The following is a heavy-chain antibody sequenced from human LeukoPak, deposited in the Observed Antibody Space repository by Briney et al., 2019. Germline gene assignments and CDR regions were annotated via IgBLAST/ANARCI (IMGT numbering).Heavy chain of an antibody. Sequence: GESLKISCKGSGYSFTSYWIGWVRQMPGKGLEWMGIINPGDSDTRYSPSFQGQVTISADKSISTAYLQWSSLKASDTAMYYCARVGINSSSWFGLYYYYYMDVWGKGTTVTVSS. CDR3: ARVGINSSSWFGLYYYYYMDV. CDR1: GYSFTSYW. D-gene: IGHD6-13*01. V-gene: IGHV5-51*01. CDR2: INPGDSDT. J-gene: IGHJ6*03.